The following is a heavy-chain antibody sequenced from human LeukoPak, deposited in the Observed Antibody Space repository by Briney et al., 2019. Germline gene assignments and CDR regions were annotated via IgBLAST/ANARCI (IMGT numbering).Heavy chain of an antibody. CDR1: GYTFTSYG. V-gene: IGHV1-18*01. Sequence: ASVKVSCKASGYTFTSYGISWVRQAPGQGLEWMGWISAYNGNTNYAQKLQGRVTTTTDTSTSTAYMELRSLRSDDTAVYYCARTAAGTPFSDYWGQGTLVTVSS. D-gene: IGHD6-13*01. J-gene: IGHJ4*02. CDR3: ARTAAGTPFSDY. CDR2: ISAYNGNT.